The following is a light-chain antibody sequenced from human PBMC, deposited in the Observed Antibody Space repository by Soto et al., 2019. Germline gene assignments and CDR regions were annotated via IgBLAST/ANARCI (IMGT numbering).Light chain of an antibody. CDR1: QSISSR. CDR3: QQYKSSST. CDR2: EAF. V-gene: IGKV1-5*01. J-gene: IGKJ1*01. Sequence: TQSPSTLSASVGDRVTITCRASQSISSRLAWYQQKPGKAPRFLIYEAFSLQSGVPSRFSGSGSGTEFTLTISSLQPDDFATYYCQQYKSSSTFGQGTKVDIK.